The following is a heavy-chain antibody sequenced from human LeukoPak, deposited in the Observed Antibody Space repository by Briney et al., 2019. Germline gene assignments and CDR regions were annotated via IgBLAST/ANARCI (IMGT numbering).Heavy chain of an antibody. CDR2: IYYSGST. V-gene: IGHV4-39*01. CDR1: GGSISSSSYY. J-gene: IGHJ4*02. CDR3: AKHYMGSSYNHGLDC. Sequence: SETLSLTCTVSGGSISSSSYYWGWIRQPPGKGLEWIGSIYYSGSTYYNPSLKSRVTISVDTSKNQFSLKLSSVTAADAALYYCAKHYMGSSYNHGLDCWGQGTLVTVSS. D-gene: IGHD3-10*01.